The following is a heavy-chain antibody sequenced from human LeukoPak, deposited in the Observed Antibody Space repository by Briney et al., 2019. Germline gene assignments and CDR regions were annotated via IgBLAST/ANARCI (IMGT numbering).Heavy chain of an antibody. V-gene: IGHV4-30-4*08. CDR1: GGSISSGDYY. D-gene: IGHD6-6*01. Sequence: SQTLSLTCTVSGGSISSGDYYWSWIRQPPGKGLEWIGYIYYSGSTYYNPSLKSRVTISVGTSKNQFSLKLSSVTAADTAVYYCAREPHAGCFSGSSSFGYCAFDIWGQGTMVTVSS. CDR2: IYYSGST. J-gene: IGHJ3*02. CDR3: AREPHAGCFSGSSSFGYCAFDI.